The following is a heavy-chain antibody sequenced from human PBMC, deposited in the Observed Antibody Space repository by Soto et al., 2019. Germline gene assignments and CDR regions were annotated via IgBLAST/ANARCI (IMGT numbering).Heavy chain of an antibody. CDR2: INPNSGGT. CDR3: ARGHVPYHYDSSGYYS. D-gene: IGHD3-22*01. Sequence: ASVKVSCKASGYTFTGYYMHWVRQAPGQGLEWMGWINPNSGGTNYAQKFQGRVTMTRDTSISTAYMELSRLRSDDTAVYYCARGHVPYHYDSSGYYSWGQGTLVTVSS. V-gene: IGHV1-2*02. J-gene: IGHJ4*02. CDR1: GYTFTGYY.